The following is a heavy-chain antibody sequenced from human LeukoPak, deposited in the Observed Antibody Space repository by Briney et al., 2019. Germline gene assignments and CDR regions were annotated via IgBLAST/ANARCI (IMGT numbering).Heavy chain of an antibody. Sequence: SVKVSCKASGGTFSSYAISWVRQAPGQGLEWMGRIIPIFGTANYAQKFQGRVTMTRNTSISTAYMELSSLRSEDTAVYYCARGSRSSWWPRVDVWGKGTTVTVSS. CDR3: ARGSRSSWWPRVDV. D-gene: IGHD6-13*01. V-gene: IGHV1-69*05. CDR1: GGTFSSYA. J-gene: IGHJ6*04. CDR2: IIPIFGTA.